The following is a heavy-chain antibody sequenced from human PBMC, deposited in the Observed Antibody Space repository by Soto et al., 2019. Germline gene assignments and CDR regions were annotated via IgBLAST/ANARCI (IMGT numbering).Heavy chain of an antibody. CDR2: IYYSGST. Sequence: QVQLQESGPGLVKPSETLSLTCTVSGGSISSYYWSWIRQPPGKGLEWIGYIYYSGSTNYNPSLKSRVTISVDTSKNQFSLKLSSVTAADTAMYYCARAKDSTEVDYWGQGTLVTVSS. CDR1: GGSISSYY. J-gene: IGHJ4*02. CDR3: ARAKDSTEVDY. V-gene: IGHV4-59*01. D-gene: IGHD3-22*01.